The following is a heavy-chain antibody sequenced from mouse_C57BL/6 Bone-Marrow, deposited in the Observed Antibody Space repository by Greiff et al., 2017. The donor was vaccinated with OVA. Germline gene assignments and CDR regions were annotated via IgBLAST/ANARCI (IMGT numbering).Heavy chain of an antibody. J-gene: IGHJ1*03. V-gene: IGHV14-4*01. CDR2: IDPENGDT. Sequence: VQLQQSGAELVRPGASVKLSCTASGFNIKDDYMHWVKQRPEQGLEWIGWIDPENGDTEYASKFQGKATITADTSSNTAYLQRSSLTSEDTAVYYCTMYGYDWYFDVWGTGTTVTVSS. CDR1: GFNIKDDY. CDR3: TMYGYDWYFDV. D-gene: IGHD2-2*01.